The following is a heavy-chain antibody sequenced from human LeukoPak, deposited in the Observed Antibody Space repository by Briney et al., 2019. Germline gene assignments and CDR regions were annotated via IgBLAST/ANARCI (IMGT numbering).Heavy chain of an antibody. D-gene: IGHD1/OR15-1a*01. V-gene: IGHV3-73*01. CDR1: GFTFSGSA. J-gene: IGHJ1*01. CDR3: AKGGEQVTWNFQN. CDR2: IRSKANSYAT. Sequence: SGGSLRLSCAASGFTFSGSAMHWVRQASGKGLEWVGRIRSKANSYATAYAASVKGRFTISRDDSKNTAYLQMNSLRAEDTAVYYCAKGGEQVTWNFQNWGQGTLVTVSS.